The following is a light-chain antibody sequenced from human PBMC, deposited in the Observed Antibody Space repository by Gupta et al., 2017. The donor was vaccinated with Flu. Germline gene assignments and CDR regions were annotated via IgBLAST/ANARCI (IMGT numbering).Light chain of an antibody. CDR1: SSNIGANY. Sequence: QSLPTQPPSASGTPGQRVTIPCFGRSSNIGANYVYWYQQFPGPAPKVLIYRNNQRPSGVPDRFFGSKSDTSASLAISGLRSEDEADYYCAGWDDSLSGWVFGGGTKLTVL. J-gene: IGLJ3*02. CDR2: RNN. V-gene: IGLV1-47*01. CDR3: AGWDDSLSGWV.